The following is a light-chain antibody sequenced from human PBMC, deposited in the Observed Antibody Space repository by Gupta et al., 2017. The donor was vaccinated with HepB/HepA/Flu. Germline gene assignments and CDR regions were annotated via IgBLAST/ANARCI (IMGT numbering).Light chain of an antibody. CDR2: KAS. CDR1: QSVSKW. V-gene: IGKV1-5*03. J-gene: IGKJ1*01. Sequence: DIQMTQSPSTLSASVGDRVTITCRASQSVSKWVAWYQQKPGTVPNLLIYKASSVQNGVPSRFSGSGAGTEFTLTTSGLQRDDFANYYCQQYNTYWSFGQGTXVEIK. CDR3: QQYNTYWS.